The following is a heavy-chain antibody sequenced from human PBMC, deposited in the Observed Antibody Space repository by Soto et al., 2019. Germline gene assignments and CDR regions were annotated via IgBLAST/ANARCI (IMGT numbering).Heavy chain of an antibody. V-gene: IGHV3-30*18. J-gene: IGHJ4*02. D-gene: IGHD6-6*01. CDR1: GFTFSDYG. Sequence: VGSLRLSCAVSGFTFSDYGMHWVRQAPGKGLEWVAVMSYAGSYKYYADSVKGRFTISRDLSGNTLFLQMNSLRLEDTAVYFCAKEMYPRTVLDSSSPWGDYWGQGTLVTVSS. CDR3: AKEMYPRTVLDSSSPWGDY. CDR2: MSYAGSYK.